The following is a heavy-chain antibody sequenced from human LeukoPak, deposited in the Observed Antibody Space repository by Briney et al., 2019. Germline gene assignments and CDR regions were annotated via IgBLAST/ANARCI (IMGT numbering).Heavy chain of an antibody. D-gene: IGHD5-24*01. V-gene: IGHV4-39*01. CDR2: IYYSGST. CDR3: ARHRRGRDGYNLPFDY. CDR1: GGSISSSSYY. J-gene: IGHJ4*02. Sequence: SETLSLTCTVSGGSISSSSYYWGWIRQPPGKGLEWIGSIYYSGSTYYNPSLKSRVTISVDTSKNQFSLKLSSVTAADTAVYYCARHRRGRDGYNLPFDYWGQGTLVTVSS.